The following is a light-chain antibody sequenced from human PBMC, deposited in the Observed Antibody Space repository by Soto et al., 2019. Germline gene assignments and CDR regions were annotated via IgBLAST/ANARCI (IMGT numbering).Light chain of an antibody. J-gene: IGLJ2*01. V-gene: IGLV7-46*01. Sequence: QAVVTQEPSVTVSPGGTVTLTCGSSTGAVTSGHFPYWFQQKPGQAPRTLIYEASNKYSWTPARFSGSLLGGKAALTLSGAQPEDEADYYCLLSYNDDRVFGGGTKLTGL. CDR3: LLSYNDDRV. CDR2: EAS. CDR1: TGAVTSGHF.